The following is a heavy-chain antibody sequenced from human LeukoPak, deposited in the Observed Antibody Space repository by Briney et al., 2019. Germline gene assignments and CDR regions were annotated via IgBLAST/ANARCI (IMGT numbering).Heavy chain of an antibody. CDR3: ARDGVGANSYYYYYMDV. V-gene: IGHV3-53*01. CDR2: IYSGGST. J-gene: IGHJ6*03. Sequence: GGSLRLSCAASGFTVSTYYMTWVRQAPGKGLECVSVIYSGGSTYYADSVKGRFTVSRDNSKNTLYLQMNSLRAEDTAVYYCARDGVGANSYYYYYMDVWGKGTTVTVSS. D-gene: IGHD1-26*01. CDR1: GFTVSTYY.